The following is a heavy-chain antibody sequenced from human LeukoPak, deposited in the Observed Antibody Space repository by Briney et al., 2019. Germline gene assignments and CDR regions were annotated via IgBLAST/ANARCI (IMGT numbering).Heavy chain of an antibody. Sequence: GGSLRLSCATSGFNFDRYTIHWVRQAPGKGLEWVSLAGWAGGTTFYSDSVRGRFTISRDSGRKSVYLQMNSLTTDDTAFYFCAKELDTMFFDYWGQGALATVSS. J-gene: IGHJ4*02. V-gene: IGHV3-43*01. CDR3: AKELDTMFFDY. CDR1: GFNFDRYT. CDR2: AGWAGGTT. D-gene: IGHD3-10*02.